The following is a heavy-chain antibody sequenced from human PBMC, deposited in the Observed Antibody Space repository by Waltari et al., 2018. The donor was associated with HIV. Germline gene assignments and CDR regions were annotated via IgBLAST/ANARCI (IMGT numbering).Heavy chain of an antibody. CDR2: IYSGGST. J-gene: IGHJ4*02. V-gene: IGHV3-66*02. Sequence: EVQLVESGGGLVQPGGSLRLSCAASGFTVGSNYISWVRQAPGKWLEWVSVIYSGGSTYYADSVKCRFTISRDNSKNTLYLQMNSLRAEDTAVYYCARVSDSSGRGGYWGQGTLVTVSS. CDR1: GFTVGSNY. D-gene: IGHD3-22*01. CDR3: ARVSDSSGRGGY.